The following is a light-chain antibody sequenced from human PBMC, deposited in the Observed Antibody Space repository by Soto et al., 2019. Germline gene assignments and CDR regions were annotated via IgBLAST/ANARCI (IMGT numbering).Light chain of an antibody. J-gene: IGKJ3*01. CDR1: QDIRKD. V-gene: IGKV1-33*01. CDR3: QQYDNLPFT. Sequence: DIQMTQSPSSLSASVGDSVTITCQASQDIRKDLNWYQQKPGKAPKLLIYDASNLETGVPSRFSGSGSGTDFSFTISSLQPEDIATYYCQQYDNLPFTFGPGTKVDFK. CDR2: DAS.